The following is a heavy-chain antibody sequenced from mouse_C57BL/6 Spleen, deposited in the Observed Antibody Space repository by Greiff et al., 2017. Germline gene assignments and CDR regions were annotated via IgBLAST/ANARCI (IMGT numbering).Heavy chain of an antibody. CDR2: IYPGGGYT. D-gene: IGHD2-4*01. CDR3: ARGGLRDYYAMDN. Sequence: VQLQQSGAELVRPGTSVKMSCKASGYTFTNYWIGWAKQRPGHGLEWIGDIYPGGGYTNYNEKFKGKATLTADKSSSTAYMQFSSLTSEDSAIYYCARGGLRDYYAMDNRGQGTSVTVSS. J-gene: IGHJ4*01. CDR1: GYTFTNYW. V-gene: IGHV1-63*01.